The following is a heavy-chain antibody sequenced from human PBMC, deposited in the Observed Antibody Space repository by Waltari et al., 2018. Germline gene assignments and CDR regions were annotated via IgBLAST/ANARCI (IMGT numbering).Heavy chain of an antibody. V-gene: IGHV4-61*02. CDR1: GDSLRSGHYY. CDR2: VYISGNT. Sequence: QVQLQESGPGLVKPPQTLSLPCTVSGDSLRSGHYYWSWIRQPAGKGLEWIGRVYISGNTNYNPSLRSRVIISIDTSTNQVSLNMISVTAADTAVYYCARVEVPDPGHAFDIWGQGTMVTVSS. CDR3: ARVEVPDPGHAFDI. D-gene: IGHD2-2*01. J-gene: IGHJ3*02.